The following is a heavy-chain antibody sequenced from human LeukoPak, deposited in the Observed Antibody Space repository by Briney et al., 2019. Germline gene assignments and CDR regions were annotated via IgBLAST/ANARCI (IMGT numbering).Heavy chain of an antibody. CDR3: ARRVRGDYQSYFDH. D-gene: IGHD2-21*02. J-gene: IGHJ4*02. CDR2: IYPDDSDT. V-gene: IGHV5-51*01. CDR1: GYSVSIYW. Sequence: GESLKISCKGFGYSVSIYWIGWVRQVPGKGLEWMGIIYPDDSDTRYNPSFVGQVTISADKSNNTAYLQWSSLKASDTAMYYCARRVRGDYQSYFDHWGQGTLVTVS.